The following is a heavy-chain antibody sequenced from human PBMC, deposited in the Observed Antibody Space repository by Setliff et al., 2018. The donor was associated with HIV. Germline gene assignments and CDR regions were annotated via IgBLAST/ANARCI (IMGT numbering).Heavy chain of an antibody. D-gene: IGHD4-17*01. CDR3: ARDPPGYGDSNDY. J-gene: IGHJ4*02. CDR2: VHSTGTT. V-gene: IGHV4-4*07. Sequence: KASETLSLTCTVSGGSLSTYYWSWIRQPAGGGLEYIGRVHSTGTTIYNPSLKSRVTISVDTSKNQFSLELSSVTAADTAVYYCARDPPGYGDSNDYWGQGMLVTVSS. CDR1: GGSLSTYY.